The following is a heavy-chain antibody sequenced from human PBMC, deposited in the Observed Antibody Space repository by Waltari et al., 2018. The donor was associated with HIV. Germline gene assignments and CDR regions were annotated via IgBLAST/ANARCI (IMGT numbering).Heavy chain of an antibody. CDR2: LFRSGST. Sequence: QQQLQESGPGLVKPSETLSLTCTVSGGSLSSSSYYWAWLRKSPGKGLEWIGSLFRSGSTNYSPSHRGRATISEDMSANRFSLKLPSVTATDTAVYFCARHCLQKGWLPQLKNNYAMDVWGQGTTVIVSS. CDR3: ARHCLQKGWLPQLKNNYAMDV. J-gene: IGHJ6*02. CDR1: GGSLSSSSYY. V-gene: IGHV4-39*01. D-gene: IGHD1-1*01.